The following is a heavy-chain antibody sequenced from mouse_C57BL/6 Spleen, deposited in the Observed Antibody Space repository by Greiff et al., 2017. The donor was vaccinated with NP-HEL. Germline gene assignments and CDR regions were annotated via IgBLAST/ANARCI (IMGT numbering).Heavy chain of an antibody. Sequence: VQLQQSGAELVMPGASVKLSCKASGYTFTSYWMHWVKQRPGQGLEWIGEIDPSDSYTNYNQKFKGKSTLTVDKSSSTAYMQLSSLTSEDSAVYYCAGYYYGSSWYFDVWGTGTTVTVSS. CDR3: AGYYYGSSWYFDV. V-gene: IGHV1-69*01. D-gene: IGHD1-1*01. J-gene: IGHJ1*03. CDR1: GYTFTSYW. CDR2: IDPSDSYT.